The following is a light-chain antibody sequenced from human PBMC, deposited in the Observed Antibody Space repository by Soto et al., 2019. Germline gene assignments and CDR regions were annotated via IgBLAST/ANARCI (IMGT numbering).Light chain of an antibody. V-gene: IGLV2-14*01. CDR2: EVN. CDR3: CSYTRSGAHV. CDR1: SSDVGGYDY. J-gene: IGLJ2*01. Sequence: QSALTQPASVSGSPGQSITISCTGTSSDVGGYDYVSWHQQHPGKAPKLMIYEVNPRPSGVSNRFSGSKSGNTASLTISGLQAEDEADYYCCSYTRSGAHVFGGGTKLTVL.